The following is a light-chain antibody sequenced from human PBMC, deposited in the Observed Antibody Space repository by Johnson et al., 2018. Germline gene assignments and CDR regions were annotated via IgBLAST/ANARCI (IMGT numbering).Light chain of an antibody. CDR2: ENN. CDR1: SSNIGNNY. CDR3: GTWDSSLSAGNG. Sequence: QSVLTQPPSVSAAPGQEVTISCSGSSSNIGNNYVSWYQQLPGTAPKLLIYENNKRPSGIPDRFSGSKSGTSATLGITGLQTGDEADYYFGTWDSSLSAGNGFGTGTKVTVL. J-gene: IGLJ1*01. V-gene: IGLV1-51*02.